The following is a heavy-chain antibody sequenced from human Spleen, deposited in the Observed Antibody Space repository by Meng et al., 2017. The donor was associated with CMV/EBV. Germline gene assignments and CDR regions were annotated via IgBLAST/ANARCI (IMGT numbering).Heavy chain of an antibody. CDR1: GFTFSSYS. CDR2: ISSSSSTI. D-gene: IGHD2-2*01. Sequence: GESLKISCAASGFTFSSYSMNWVRQAPGKGLEWVSYISSSSSTIYYADSVKGRFTISRDNAKNSLYLQMNSLRAEDTAVYYCASLGEDIVVVPAAIRSYGMDVWGQGTTVTVSS. V-gene: IGHV3-48*04. J-gene: IGHJ6*02. CDR3: ASLGEDIVVVPAAIRSYGMDV.